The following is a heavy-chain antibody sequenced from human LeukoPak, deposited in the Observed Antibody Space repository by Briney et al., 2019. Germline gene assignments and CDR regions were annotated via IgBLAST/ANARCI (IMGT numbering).Heavy chain of an antibody. V-gene: IGHV3-30*02. J-gene: IGHJ5*02. Sequence: GGSLRLSCAASGFTFSSYGMHWVRQAPGKGLEWVAVIWYGGSNKYYADSVKGRFTISRDNSKNTLYLQMNSLRAEDTAVYYCAKASGRGGWFDPWGQGTLVTVSS. CDR1: GFTFSSYG. CDR2: IWYGGSNK. D-gene: IGHD3-10*01. CDR3: AKASGRGGWFDP.